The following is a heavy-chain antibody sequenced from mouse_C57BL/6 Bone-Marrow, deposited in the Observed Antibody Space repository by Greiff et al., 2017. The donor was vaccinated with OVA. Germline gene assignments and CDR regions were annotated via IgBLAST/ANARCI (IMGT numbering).Heavy chain of an antibody. V-gene: IGHV1-5*01. J-gene: IGHJ2*01. CDR1: GYTFTSYW. CDR3: TINLITPFFDY. D-gene: IGHD1-1*01. Sequence: EVHLVESGTVLARPGASVKMSCKTSGYTFTSYWMHWVKQRPGQGLEWIGAIYPGNSDTSYNQKFKGKAKLTAVTSASTAYMELSSLTNEDSAVYYCTINLITPFFDYWGQGTTLTVSS. CDR2: IYPGNSDT.